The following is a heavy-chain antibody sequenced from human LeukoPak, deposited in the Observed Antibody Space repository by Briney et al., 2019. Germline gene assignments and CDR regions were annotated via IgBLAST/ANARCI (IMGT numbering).Heavy chain of an antibody. CDR3: ARASQNDLCGGDCHTAFDI. D-gene: IGHD2-21*02. Sequence: SETLSLTCTVSGGSISSYYWSWIRQPPGKGLEWIGYIYYSGSTNYNPSLKSRVTISVDTSKNQFSLKLSSVTAADTAVYYCARASQNDLCGGDCHTAFDIWGQGTMVTVSS. V-gene: IGHV4-59*12. CDR1: GGSISSYY. J-gene: IGHJ3*02. CDR2: IYYSGST.